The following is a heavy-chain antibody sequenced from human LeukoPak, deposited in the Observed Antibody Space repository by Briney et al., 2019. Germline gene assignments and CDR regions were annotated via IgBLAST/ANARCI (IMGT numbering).Heavy chain of an antibody. Sequence: GGSLRLSCAASGFTFSSYWMHWVRQAPGKGLVWVSRINSDGSSTSYADSVKGRFTISRDNAKNTLYLQMNSLRAEDTAVYYCVRVPQWLDAFDIWGQGTMVTVSS. V-gene: IGHV3-74*01. CDR3: VRVPQWLDAFDI. D-gene: IGHD5-24*01. CDR2: INSDGSST. J-gene: IGHJ3*02. CDR1: GFTFSSYW.